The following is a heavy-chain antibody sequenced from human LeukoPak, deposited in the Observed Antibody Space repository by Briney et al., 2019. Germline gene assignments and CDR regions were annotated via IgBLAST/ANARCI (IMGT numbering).Heavy chain of an antibody. V-gene: IGHV4-34*01. CDR2: INRSGST. Sequence: PSETLSLTCAVYGGSFSGYYWSWIRQPPGKGLEWIGEINRSGSTNYNPSLKSRVTISVDTSKNQFSLKLSSVTAADTAVYYCARGAWSGYIDYWGQGTLVTVSS. CDR3: ARGAWSGYIDY. CDR1: GGSFSGYY. D-gene: IGHD3-3*01. J-gene: IGHJ4*02.